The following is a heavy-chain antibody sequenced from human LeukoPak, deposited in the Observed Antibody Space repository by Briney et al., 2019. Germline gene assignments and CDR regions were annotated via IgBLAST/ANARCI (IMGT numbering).Heavy chain of an antibody. CDR1: GFTVSSNY. CDR2: IYSGGNT. CDR3: ARGYSKGFDY. J-gene: IGHJ4*02. D-gene: IGHD4-11*01. Sequence: GGSLRLSCAASGFTVSSNYLSWVRQARGKGLEWVSVIYSGGNTYYADSVKGRLTISRDISKNTVYLQMNNLRGEDTAVYYCARGYSKGFDYWGQGTLVTVSS. V-gene: IGHV3-53*01.